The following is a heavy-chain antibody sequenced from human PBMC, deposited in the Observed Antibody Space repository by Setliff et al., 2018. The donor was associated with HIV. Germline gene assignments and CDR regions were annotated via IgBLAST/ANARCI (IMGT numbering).Heavy chain of an antibody. J-gene: IGHJ4*02. Sequence: PSETLSLTCAVYGGSFIDLYWNWIRQPPGKGLEWIGEINHSGRINSNPSLKSRVTISVDTSKNQFSLRLSSVTVADTAVYFCARGPSRSRIGGYVGYWGQGTLVTVSS. CDR3: ARGPSRSRIGGYVGY. CDR2: INHSGRI. CDR1: GGSFIDLY. V-gene: IGHV4-34*01. D-gene: IGHD6-19*01.